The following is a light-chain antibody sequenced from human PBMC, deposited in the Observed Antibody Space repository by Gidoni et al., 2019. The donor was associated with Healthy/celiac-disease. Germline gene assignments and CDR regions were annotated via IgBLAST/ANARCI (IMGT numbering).Light chain of an antibody. Sequence: QSALTPPRSVSGSPGQSVTISCTGPSSDVGGYNYVSWYQQHPGKAPKLMIYDVNRRPSGVPARFSGSKSGNTASLTISGLQAEDEADYYCCSYAGSYTWVFGGGTKLTVL. CDR1: SSDVGGYNY. CDR2: DVN. V-gene: IGLV2-11*01. J-gene: IGLJ3*02. CDR3: CSYAGSYTWV.